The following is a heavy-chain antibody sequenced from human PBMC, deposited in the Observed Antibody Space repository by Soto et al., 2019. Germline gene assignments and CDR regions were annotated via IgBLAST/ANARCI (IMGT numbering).Heavy chain of an antibody. CDR1: GGFISTDY. Sequence: PSETLSLTCTVSGGFISTDYWSWIRQPPGKGLEWIGYVSYGGTSNYNPSLKGRVTLSVDTSRNQFSLTLNSVTAADTAIYYCARESLQDWFDPWGQGTLVTVSS. D-gene: IGHD3-16*01. CDR2: VSYGGTS. V-gene: IGHV4-59*01. J-gene: IGHJ5*02. CDR3: ARESLQDWFDP.